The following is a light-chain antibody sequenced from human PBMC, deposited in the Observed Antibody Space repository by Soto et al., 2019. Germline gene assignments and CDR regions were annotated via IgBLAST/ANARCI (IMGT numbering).Light chain of an antibody. J-gene: IGKJ1*01. V-gene: IGKV3-20*01. CDR3: QRYDSLRT. CDR2: GAS. Sequence: EIVLTQSPATLSLSPGERATLSCRASQSVSSNLAWYQHKPGQAPRLLIYGASNRATGIPDRFSGSGSGTDFTLTITRLEPEDFAMYYCQRYDSLRTFGQGTKVDIK. CDR1: QSVSSN.